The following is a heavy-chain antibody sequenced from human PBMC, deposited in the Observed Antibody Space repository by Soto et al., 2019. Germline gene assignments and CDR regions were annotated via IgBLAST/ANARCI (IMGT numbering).Heavy chain of an antibody. J-gene: IGHJ6*02. Sequence: HPGGSLRLSCAASGFTFSSYAMSWVRQAPGKGLEWVSAISGSGGSTYYADSVKGRFTISRDNSKNTLYLQMNSLRAEDTAVYYCAKDKMPRSGMDVWGQGTTVTVSS. CDR1: GFTFSSYA. V-gene: IGHV3-23*01. CDR3: AKDKMPRSGMDV. CDR2: ISGSGGST. D-gene: IGHD2-2*01.